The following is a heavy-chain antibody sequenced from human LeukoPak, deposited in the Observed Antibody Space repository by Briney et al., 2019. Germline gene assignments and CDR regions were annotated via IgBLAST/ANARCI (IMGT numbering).Heavy chain of an antibody. D-gene: IGHD2-2*01. Sequence: ASVKVSCKASGYTFTSYEITWVRQATGQGLEWMGWMNPNNGNRGYAQKFQGRVTITRNTSISTAYMELSSLRSEDTAVYYCAREASSDYYFYYMDVWGKGTTVTVSS. V-gene: IGHV1-8*01. CDR2: MNPNNGNR. CDR3: AREASSDYYFYYMDV. CDR1: GYTFTSYE. J-gene: IGHJ6*03.